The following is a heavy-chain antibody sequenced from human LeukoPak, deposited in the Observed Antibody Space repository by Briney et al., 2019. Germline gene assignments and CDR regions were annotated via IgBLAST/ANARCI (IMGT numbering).Heavy chain of an antibody. CDR1: GGSISSYY. D-gene: IGHD3-22*01. J-gene: IGHJ3*02. CDR2: IYYSGST. Sequence: ASETLSLTCTVSGGSISSYYWSWIRQPPGKGLEWIGYIYYSGSTNYNPSLKSRVTMSVDTSKNQFSLKLSSVTAADTAVYYCAKDFRYDSSGYVGDDAFDIWGQGTMVTVSS. V-gene: IGHV4-59*12. CDR3: AKDFRYDSSGYVGDDAFDI.